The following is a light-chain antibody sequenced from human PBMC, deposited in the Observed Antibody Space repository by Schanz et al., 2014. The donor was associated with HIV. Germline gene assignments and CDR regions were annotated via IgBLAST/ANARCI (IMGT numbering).Light chain of an antibody. V-gene: IGKV1-5*03. Sequence: DIQMTQSPSTLSASVGDRVTIACRASQNIGNSLAWFQLKPGRAPKLLIYSASSLHTGVPSTFSGSGSGTEFALTISSLQPDDFATYYCQQYNSFSSTFGQGTKLDIQ. CDR2: SAS. J-gene: IGKJ2*01. CDR1: QNIGNS. CDR3: QQYNSFSST.